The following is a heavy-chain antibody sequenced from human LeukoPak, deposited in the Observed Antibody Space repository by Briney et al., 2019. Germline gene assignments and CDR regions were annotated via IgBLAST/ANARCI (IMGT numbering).Heavy chain of an antibody. CDR2: IIPILGIA. CDR1: GGTFSSYA. CDR3: ARPSSIAARPQFDY. V-gene: IGHV1-69*04. D-gene: IGHD6-6*01. J-gene: IGHJ4*02. Sequence: SVKVSCKASGGTFSSYAISWVRQAPGQGLEWMGRIIPILGIANYAQKFQGRVTITADKSTSTAYMELSSLRSEDTAVYYCARPSSIAARPQFDYWGQGTLVTVSS.